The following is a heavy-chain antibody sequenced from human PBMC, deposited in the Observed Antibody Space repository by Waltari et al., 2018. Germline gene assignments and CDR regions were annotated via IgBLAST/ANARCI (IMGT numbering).Heavy chain of an antibody. Sequence: EVQLVQSGAEVKKPGESLKISCKGSGYSFTSYWIGWVRQMPGKGLEWRGIIYPGDSDTRSSPSFQGQVTSSADKSISTAYLQWSSLKASDTAMYYCARLSPPYYDFWSGYYKGDYFDYWGQGTLVTVSS. D-gene: IGHD3-3*01. CDR2: IYPGDSDT. CDR3: ARLSPPYYDFWSGYYKGDYFDY. CDR1: GYSFTSYW. V-gene: IGHV5-51*03. J-gene: IGHJ4*02.